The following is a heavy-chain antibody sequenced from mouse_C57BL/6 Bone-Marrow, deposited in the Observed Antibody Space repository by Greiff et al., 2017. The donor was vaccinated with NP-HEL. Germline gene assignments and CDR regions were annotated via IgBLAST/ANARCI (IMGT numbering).Heavy chain of an antibody. CDR3: ARTLYYGPFDY. J-gene: IGHJ2*01. CDR1: GYTFTDYY. V-gene: IGHV1-76*01. D-gene: IGHD1-1*02. Sequence: QVQLQQSGAELVRPGASVKLSCKASGYTFTDYYINWVKQRPGQGLEWIARIYPGSGYTYYNEKFKGKATLTAEKSSSTAYMQLSSLPSEDSAVYFCARTLYYGPFDYWGQGTTLTVSS. CDR2: IYPGSGYT.